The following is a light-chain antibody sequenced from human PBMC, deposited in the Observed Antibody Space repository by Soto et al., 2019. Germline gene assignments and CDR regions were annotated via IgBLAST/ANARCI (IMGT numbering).Light chain of an antibody. CDR2: EGS. V-gene: IGLV2-23*01. CDR1: SSDVGSYNL. J-gene: IGLJ1*01. Sequence: QSVLTQPASVSGSPGQSITISCTGTSSDVGSYNLVSWYQQHPGKAPKLMIYEGSKRPSGVSNRFSGSKSGNTASLTISGLQAEDEADYYCCSYAGSSTCDVFGTGTKVNVL. CDR3: CSYAGSSTCDV.